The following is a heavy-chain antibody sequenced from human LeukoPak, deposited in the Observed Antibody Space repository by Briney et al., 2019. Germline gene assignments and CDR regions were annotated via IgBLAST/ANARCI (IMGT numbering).Heavy chain of an antibody. V-gene: IGHV4-61*01. CDR2: IYYSGST. Sequence: PSETLSLTCTVAGGAVSSGSYYWGWIRQPPGKGLEGNGYIYYSGSTNYNPSLNSRVTISVDTSKNHFSLKLSSVTAADTAVDYCALQRGVSGYSYGTIDYWGQGTLVTVSS. CDR1: GGAVSSGSYY. J-gene: IGHJ4*02. D-gene: IGHD5-18*01. CDR3: ALQRGVSGYSYGTIDY.